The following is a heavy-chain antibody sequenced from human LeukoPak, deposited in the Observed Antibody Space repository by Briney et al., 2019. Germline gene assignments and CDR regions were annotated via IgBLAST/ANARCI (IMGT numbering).Heavy chain of an antibody. D-gene: IGHD6-13*01. CDR3: AREDWGTRQVGSSWYGGYNYFDY. Sequence: GGSLRLSCAASGFTFSSYAMHWVRQAPGKGLEWVAVISYYGSNKYYADSVKGRFTISRDNSKNTLYLQMTSLRAEDTAVYYCAREDWGTRQVGSSWYGGYNYFDYWGQGTLVTVSS. J-gene: IGHJ4*02. CDR2: ISYYGSNK. CDR1: GFTFSSYA. V-gene: IGHV3-30-3*01.